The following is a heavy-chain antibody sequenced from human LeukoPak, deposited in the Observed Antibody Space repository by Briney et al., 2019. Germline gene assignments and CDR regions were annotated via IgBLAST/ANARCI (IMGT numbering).Heavy chain of an antibody. J-gene: IGHJ3*02. Sequence: PGGSLRLSCAASGFTFSTYSMHWVRQAPGKWLEWVAFIRYDGSLKHYADSVKGRFTISRDNSKNTLYLQMDSLRADDTAVFYCAKDRTEIDDNAFDIWGHGSMVTVSS. D-gene: IGHD3-9*01. V-gene: IGHV3-30*02. CDR3: AKDRTEIDDNAFDI. CDR1: GFTFSTYS. CDR2: IRYDGSLK.